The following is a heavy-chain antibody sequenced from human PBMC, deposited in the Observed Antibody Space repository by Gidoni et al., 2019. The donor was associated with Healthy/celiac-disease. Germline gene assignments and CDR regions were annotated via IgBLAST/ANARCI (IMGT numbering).Heavy chain of an antibody. D-gene: IGHD5-18*01. V-gene: IGHV4-59*08. CDR3: ARHTAGYSYDGSLDY. J-gene: IGHJ4*02. CDR1: VGSISSYY. CDR2: IYYSGST. Sequence: QVQLQESGPGLVKPSETLSLTCTVSVGSISSYYWSWIRQPPGKGLEWIGYIYYSGSTNYNPTLKSRITISVDTTKNQFSLKLSSVTAADTAVYYCARHTAGYSYDGSLDYWGQGTLVTVSS.